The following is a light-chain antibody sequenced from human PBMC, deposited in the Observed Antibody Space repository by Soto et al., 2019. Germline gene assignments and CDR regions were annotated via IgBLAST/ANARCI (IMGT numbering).Light chain of an antibody. CDR2: YND. V-gene: IGLV1-36*01. J-gene: IGLJ2*01. CDR3: APWDDSLNGVV. Sequence: QSVLTQPPSVSEAPRQRVTISCSGSSSNIGNNAVNWYQQLPGKAPRVLIYYNDLLSSGVSDRFSGSKSGTSASLAISALQSEDEADYYCAPWDDSLNGVVFGGGTKLTVL. CDR1: SSNIGNNA.